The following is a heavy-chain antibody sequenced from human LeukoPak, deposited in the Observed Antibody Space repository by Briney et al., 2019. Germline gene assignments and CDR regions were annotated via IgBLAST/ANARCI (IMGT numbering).Heavy chain of an antibody. D-gene: IGHD6-19*01. J-gene: IGHJ4*02. Sequence: ASVKVSCKASGYTFTGYYMHWVRQAPGQGLEWMGRIHPNSGGTNYAQKFQGRVTMTRDTSISTAYMELSRLRSDDTAVYYCARAPKAVALYYFDYWGQGTLVTVSS. V-gene: IGHV1-2*06. CDR1: GYTFTGYY. CDR2: IHPNSGGT. CDR3: ARAPKAVALYYFDY.